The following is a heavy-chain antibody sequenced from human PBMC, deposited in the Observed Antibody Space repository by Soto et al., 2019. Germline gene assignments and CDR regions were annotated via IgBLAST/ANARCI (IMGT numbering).Heavy chain of an antibody. V-gene: IGHV3-9*01. CDR1: GFTFDDYA. J-gene: IGHJ5*02. D-gene: IGHD2-2*01. CDR2: ISWNSGSI. CDR3: AKDSNPTSLSPDFDP. Sequence: GGSLRLSCAASGFTFDDYAMHWVRQAPGKGLEWVSGISWNSGSIGYADSVKGRFTISRDNAKNSLYLQMNSLRAEDTALYYCAKDSNPTSLSPDFDPWGQGTLVTVSS.